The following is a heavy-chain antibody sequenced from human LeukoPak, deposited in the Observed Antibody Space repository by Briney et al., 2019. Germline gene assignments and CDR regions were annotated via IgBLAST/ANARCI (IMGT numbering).Heavy chain of an antibody. D-gene: IGHD1-14*01. CDR2: ISSSGVNI. Sequence: GGSLRLSCVASGFTFKDYYMGWIRQAPGKGLEWLSCISSSGVNIYYADSLKGRFTISRDNAKNSLYLQITSLRAEDTAVYYCARSQGPEYYFDYWGQGTLVAASS. J-gene: IGHJ4*02. V-gene: IGHV3-11*04. CDR1: GFTFKDYY. CDR3: ARSQGPEYYFDY.